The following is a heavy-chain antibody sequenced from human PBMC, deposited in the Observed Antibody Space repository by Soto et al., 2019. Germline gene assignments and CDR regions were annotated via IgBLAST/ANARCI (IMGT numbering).Heavy chain of an antibody. Sequence: SETLSLTCTVSDGSISSSSYYWGWIRQPPGKGLEWIGSIYYSGSTYYNPSLKSRVTISVDTSKNQFSLKLSSVTAADTAVYYCASLPGGTIFGVVVYYFDYWGQGTLVTVSS. CDR2: IYYSGST. CDR3: ASLPGGTIFGVVVYYFDY. J-gene: IGHJ4*02. D-gene: IGHD3-3*02. CDR1: DGSISSSSYY. V-gene: IGHV4-39*01.